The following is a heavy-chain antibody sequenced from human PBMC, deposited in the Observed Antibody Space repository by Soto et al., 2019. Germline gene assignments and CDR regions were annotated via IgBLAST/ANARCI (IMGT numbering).Heavy chain of an antibody. V-gene: IGHV3-23*01. D-gene: IGHD5-12*01. CDR1: GFTFSSYA. Sequence: LRLSCAASGFTFSSYAMSWVRQAPGKGLEWVSAISGSGGSTYYADSVKGRFTISRDNSKNTLYLQMNSLRAEDTAVYYCAKDGGYSGYADYYYGMDVWGQGTTVTVSS. J-gene: IGHJ6*02. CDR3: AKDGGYSGYADYYYGMDV. CDR2: ISGSGGST.